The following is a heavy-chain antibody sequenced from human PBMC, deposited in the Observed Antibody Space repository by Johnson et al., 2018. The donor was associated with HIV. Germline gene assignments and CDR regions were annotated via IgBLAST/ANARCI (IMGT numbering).Heavy chain of an antibody. Sequence: QMQLVESGGGVVQPGGSLRLSCAASGFTFADYGMHWVRQPPGKGLEWVAFIAHDESITHYADSVKGRFTMSRDNSKNTLYLQMGSLRAEDMAVYYCARGGEYSISLYAFDIWGQGTMVTVSS. D-gene: IGHD6-13*01. CDR1: GFTFADYG. J-gene: IGHJ3*02. V-gene: IGHV3-30*02. CDR3: ARGGEYSISLYAFDI. CDR2: IAHDESIT.